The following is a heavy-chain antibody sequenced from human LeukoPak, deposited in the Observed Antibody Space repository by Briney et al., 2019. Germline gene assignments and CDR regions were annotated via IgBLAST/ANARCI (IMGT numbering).Heavy chain of an antibody. CDR1: GFTFSSYE. V-gene: IGHV3-48*03. Sequence: PGGSLRLSCAASGFTFSSYEMNWVRQASGKGLEWISYISSSDSTIYYAESVKGRFTISRDNAKNSLYLQMNSLRAEDTAVYYCARVLHRRNYDSSVYYGYWGQGTLVTVSS. J-gene: IGHJ4*02. CDR3: ARVLHRRNYDSSVYYGY. CDR2: ISSSDSTI. D-gene: IGHD3-22*01.